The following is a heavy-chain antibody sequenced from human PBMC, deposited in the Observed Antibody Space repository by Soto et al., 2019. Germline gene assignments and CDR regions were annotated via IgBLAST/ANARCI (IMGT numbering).Heavy chain of an antibody. V-gene: IGHV4-59*12. D-gene: IGHD3-10*01. CDR1: GGSISSYY. CDR3: ARGGRIGMVAFDY. Sequence: SETLSLTCTVSGGSISSYYWSWIRQPPGKGLEWIGYIYYSGSTNYNPSLKSRVTISVDRSKNQFSLKLSSVTAADTAVYYCARGGRIGMVAFDYWGQGTLVTVSS. CDR2: IYYSGST. J-gene: IGHJ4*02.